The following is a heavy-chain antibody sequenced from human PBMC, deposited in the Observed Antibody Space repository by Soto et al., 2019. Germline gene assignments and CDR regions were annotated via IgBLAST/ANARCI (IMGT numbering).Heavy chain of an antibody. V-gene: IGHV4-30-4*01. CDR1: GGSISSGDHY. Sequence: PSETLSLTCTVSGGSISSGDHYWSWIRQPPGKGLEWIGYIYYSGSTYYNPSLKSRVTISVDTSKNQFSLKLSSVTAADTAVYYCARGGRLDSSGYYYGINRYYYYYGMDVWGQGTTVTVSS. CDR3: ARGGRLDSSGYYYGINRYYYYYGMDV. J-gene: IGHJ6*02. CDR2: IYYSGST. D-gene: IGHD3-22*01.